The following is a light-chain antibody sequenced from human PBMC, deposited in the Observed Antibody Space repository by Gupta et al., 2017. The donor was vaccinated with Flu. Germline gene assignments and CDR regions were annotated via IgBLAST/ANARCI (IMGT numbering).Light chain of an antibody. CDR3: SSHAGRVTWV. Sequence: QSAPTQARSVSGSPGQSVTISCTGSSNDVGGSNRFSWYQQRPGKAPKLILYDVTERPSGVPDRFSGSKSGNTASLTISGLQADDEADYYCSSHAGRVTWVFGTGTTVTVL. CDR2: DVT. V-gene: IGLV2-11*01. J-gene: IGLJ1*01. CDR1: SNDVGGSNR.